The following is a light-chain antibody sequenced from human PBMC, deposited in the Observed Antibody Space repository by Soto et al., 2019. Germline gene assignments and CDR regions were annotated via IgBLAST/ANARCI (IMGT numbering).Light chain of an antibody. CDR1: QGIGNA. CDR2: GAS. V-gene: IGKV1-6*01. CDR3: IQAINSPWT. Sequence: AIQMTQSPSSLSASVGDRVTISCRASQGIGNALGWYQQKPGKPPKVLIYGASNLQSGVPPRFSGSGSGTDSTLALSSLKHEDSETYYCIQAINSPWTFGQGTKVDIK. J-gene: IGKJ1*01.